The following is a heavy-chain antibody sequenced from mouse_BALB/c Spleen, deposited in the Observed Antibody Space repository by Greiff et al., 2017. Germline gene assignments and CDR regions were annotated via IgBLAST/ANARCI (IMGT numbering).Heavy chain of an antibody. D-gene: IGHD1-1*01. CDR1: GFTFSSYG. CDR3: ARDRDYGTLYWYFDV. Sequence: DVHLVESGGGLVQPGGSLKLSCAASGFTFSSYGMSWVRQTPDKRLELVATINSNGGSTYYPDSVKGRFTISRDNAKNTLYLQMSSLKSEDTAMYYCARDRDYGTLYWYFDVWGAGTTVTVSS. CDR2: INSNGGST. V-gene: IGHV5-6-3*01. J-gene: IGHJ1*01.